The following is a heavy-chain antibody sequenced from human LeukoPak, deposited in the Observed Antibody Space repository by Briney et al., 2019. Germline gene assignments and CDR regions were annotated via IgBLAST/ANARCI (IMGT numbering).Heavy chain of an antibody. Sequence: GGSLRLSCAASGFTFHDYGMSWVRQAPGKGLEWVATIDWNGDNTAYADSVKGRFTISRDNAKNSLYLQMNSLRAEDTALYYCASDVTLIVTFIGDAFDIWGQGTMVTVSS. CDR3: ASDVTLIVTFIGDAFDI. CDR1: GFTFHDYG. D-gene: IGHD3-22*01. J-gene: IGHJ3*02. CDR2: IDWNGDNT. V-gene: IGHV3-20*04.